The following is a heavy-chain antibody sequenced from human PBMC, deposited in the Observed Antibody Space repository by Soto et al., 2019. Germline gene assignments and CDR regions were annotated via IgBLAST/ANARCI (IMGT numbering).Heavy chain of an antibody. D-gene: IGHD1-1*01. CDR2: INQDGNED. CDR1: GFTFSSYW. Sequence: LRLSCAASGFTFSSYWMNWVRQAPGKGLEWVANINQDGNEDNLLDSVKGRFTISRDNAKNSLFLQMNSLRVDDTAVYYCARTGDGHHDFLDYWGQGALVTAPQ. J-gene: IGHJ4*02. V-gene: IGHV3-7*01. CDR3: ARTGDGHHDFLDY.